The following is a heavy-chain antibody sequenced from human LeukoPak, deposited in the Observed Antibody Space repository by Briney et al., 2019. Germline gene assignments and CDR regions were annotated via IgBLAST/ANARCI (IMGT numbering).Heavy chain of an antibody. V-gene: IGHV4-4*09. J-gene: IGHJ4*02. CDR1: GVSISRFY. Sequence: PPETLSLICTTSGVSISRFYWSWVRQPPGKGLEWIGNIYNGVPTFFNPSLKSRVTISVDTSRRQFSLELASVTAADTAVYYCVQTTGWPGFDYWGQGILVTVSS. D-gene: IGHD6-19*01. CDR2: IYNGVPT. CDR3: VQTTGWPGFDY.